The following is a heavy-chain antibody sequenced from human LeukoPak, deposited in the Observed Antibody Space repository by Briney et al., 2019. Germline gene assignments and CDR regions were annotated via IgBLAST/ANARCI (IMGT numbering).Heavy chain of an antibody. Sequence: GGSLRLSCVASGFTFNSYTMNWARQAPGKGLEWISYIRSSDGTMSYADSVKGRFTISTDNAKNSLFLQMNSLRAEDTAVYYCAKDYCSGGSCYPADWFDPWGQGTLVTVSS. CDR3: AKDYCSGGSCYPADWFDP. D-gene: IGHD2-15*01. V-gene: IGHV3-48*01. CDR1: GFTFNSYT. CDR2: IRSSDGTM. J-gene: IGHJ5*02.